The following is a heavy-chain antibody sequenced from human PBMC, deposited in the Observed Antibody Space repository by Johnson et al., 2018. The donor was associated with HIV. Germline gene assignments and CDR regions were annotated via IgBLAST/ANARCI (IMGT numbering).Heavy chain of an antibody. Sequence: VQLVESGGGLVKPGGSLRLSCAASGFTFSDYYMSWIRQAPGKGLEWVSLIAASGDSTYYADSVRGRFAISRDNTKKSLYLQMNSLTADDTAIYYCAKDKFMFLDNPVDAFDVWGQGTMVTFSS. CDR3: AKDKFMFLDNPVDAFDV. J-gene: IGHJ3*01. V-gene: IGHV3-11*04. CDR2: IAASGDST. CDR1: GFTFSDYY. D-gene: IGHD3/OR15-3a*01.